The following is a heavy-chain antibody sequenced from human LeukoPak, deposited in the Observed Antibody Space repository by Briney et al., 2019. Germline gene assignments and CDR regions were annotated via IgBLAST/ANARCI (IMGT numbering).Heavy chain of an antibody. Sequence: ASVKVSCKASGYTFTGYYMHWVRQAPGQGLEWMGWISAYNGNTNYAQKLQGRVTMTTDTSTSTAYMELRSLRSDDTAVYYCARESQSASPLDAFDIWGQGTMVTVSS. CDR1: GYTFTGYY. CDR3: ARESQSASPLDAFDI. D-gene: IGHD4-11*01. J-gene: IGHJ3*02. CDR2: ISAYNGNT. V-gene: IGHV1-18*04.